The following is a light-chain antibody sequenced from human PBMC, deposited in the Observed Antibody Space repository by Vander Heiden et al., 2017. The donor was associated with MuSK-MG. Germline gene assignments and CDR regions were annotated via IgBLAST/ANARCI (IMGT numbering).Light chain of an antibody. Sequence: EIVMTQSPATLSVSPGERVTLPCRASQSVTSNLPWHQQKPGQAPRLLINGATNRATGTPDRFTGSGFGTDFTLTISSLQSEDFAVYYCQQYHNWPPWTFGQGTKVEI. V-gene: IGKV3-15*01. J-gene: IGKJ1*01. CDR3: QQYHNWPPWT. CDR2: GAT. CDR1: QSVTSN.